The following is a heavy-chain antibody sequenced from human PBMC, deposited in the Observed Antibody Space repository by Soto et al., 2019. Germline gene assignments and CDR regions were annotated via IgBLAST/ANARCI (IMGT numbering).Heavy chain of an antibody. V-gene: IGHV3-30*18. Sequence: GGSLRLSCAASGFTFSSYGMHWVRQAPGKGLEWVAVISYDGSNKYYADSVKGRFTISRDNSKNTLYLQMNSLRAEDTAVYYCAKDSYKLGYSYGPYWGQGTLVTSPQ. CDR3: AKDSYKLGYSYGPY. CDR2: ISYDGSNK. D-gene: IGHD5-18*01. J-gene: IGHJ4*02. CDR1: GFTFSSYG.